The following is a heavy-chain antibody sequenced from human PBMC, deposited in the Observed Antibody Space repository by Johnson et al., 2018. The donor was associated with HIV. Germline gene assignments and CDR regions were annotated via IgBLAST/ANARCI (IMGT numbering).Heavy chain of an antibody. Sequence: VQLVESGGGLVQPGGSLRLSCAASGFTFSSYWMSWVRQGPGKGLEWVANIQQDGSEKNYVDSVKGRFTISRDNAKNSRYLQMNSLRAEDTAVYYCARGWRGVAGPDAFDIWGQGTMVTVSS. CDR3: ARGWRGVAGPDAFDI. J-gene: IGHJ3*02. CDR2: IQQDGSEK. CDR1: GFTFSSYW. V-gene: IGHV3-7*04. D-gene: IGHD6-19*01.